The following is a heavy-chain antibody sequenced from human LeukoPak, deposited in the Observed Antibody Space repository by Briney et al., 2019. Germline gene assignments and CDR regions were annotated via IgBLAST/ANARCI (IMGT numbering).Heavy chain of an antibody. CDR1: RFTFSSYA. D-gene: IGHD6-25*01. Sequence: GGSLRLSCAASRFTFSSYAMSWVHQAPGKGLEWVSAISGMGCSTYNAYSGKSRFTISRDNSKNTLFLQMNSLRAEDTAVYYCANTQSAKGLYYYYGMDVWGQGTTVTVSS. J-gene: IGHJ6*02. V-gene: IGHV3-23*01. CDR2: ISGMGCST. CDR3: ANTQSAKGLYYYYGMDV.